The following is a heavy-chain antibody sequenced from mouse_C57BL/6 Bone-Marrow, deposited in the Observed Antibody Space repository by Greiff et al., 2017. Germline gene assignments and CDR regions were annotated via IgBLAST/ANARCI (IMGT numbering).Heavy chain of an antibody. V-gene: IGHV5-12*01. CDR3: ARQRDGY. CDR1: GFTFSDYY. CDR2: ISNGGGST. J-gene: IGHJ3*02. Sequence: EVQLVESGGGLVQPGGSLKLSCAASGFTFSDYYMYWVRQTPEKRLEWVAYISNGGGSTYYPDTVKGRFTISRDNAKNTLYLQMSRLKSEDTAMYYCARQRDGYWGQGTLVTVSA.